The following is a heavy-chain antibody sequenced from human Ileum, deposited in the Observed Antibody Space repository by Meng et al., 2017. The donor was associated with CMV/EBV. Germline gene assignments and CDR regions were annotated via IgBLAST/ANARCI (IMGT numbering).Heavy chain of an antibody. CDR3: ARAPNYDFWSGSPTRGWFDP. Sequence: GSYYWSWIRQPPGKGLGWIGYIYCSGSTNYNPSLKSRVTISVDTSKNQFSLKLSSVTAADTAVYYCARAPNYDFWSGSPTRGWFDPWGQGTLVTVSS. CDR1: GSYY. D-gene: IGHD3-3*01. V-gene: IGHV4-61*01. CDR2: IYCSGST. J-gene: IGHJ5*02.